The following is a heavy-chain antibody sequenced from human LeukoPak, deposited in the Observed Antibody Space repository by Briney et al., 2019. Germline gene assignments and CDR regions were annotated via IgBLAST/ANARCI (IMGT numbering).Heavy chain of an antibody. CDR1: GFTFRSYG. Sequence: GGSLRLSCAASGFTFRSYGMSWVRQAPGKGLEWVLGISGSGGRTFYADSVKGRFTISRDKSKNTLYLQMNSLRAEDTAVYYCAKDDYYDRSGYLYYFDYWGQGTLVTVSS. CDR2: ISGSGGRT. D-gene: IGHD3-22*01. CDR3: AKDDYYDRSGYLYYFDY. J-gene: IGHJ4*02. V-gene: IGHV3-23*01.